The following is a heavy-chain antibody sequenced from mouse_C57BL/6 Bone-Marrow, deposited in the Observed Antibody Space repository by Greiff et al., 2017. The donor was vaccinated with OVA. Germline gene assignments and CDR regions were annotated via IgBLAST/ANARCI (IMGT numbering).Heavy chain of an antibody. D-gene: IGHD1-1*01. CDR1: GFNIKNTY. V-gene: IGHV14-3*01. J-gene: IGHJ1*03. Sequence: VQLKQSVAELVRPGASVKLSCTASGFNIKNTYMHWVKQRPEQGLEWIGRVDPANGNTKYAPKFQGKATITADTSSNTAYLQLSSLTSEDTAIYYCARLLYYGSSHWYFDVWGTGTTVTVSS. CDR3: ARLLYYGSSHWYFDV. CDR2: VDPANGNT.